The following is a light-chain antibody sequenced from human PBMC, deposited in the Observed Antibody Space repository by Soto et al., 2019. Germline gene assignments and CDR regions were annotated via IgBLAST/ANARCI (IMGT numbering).Light chain of an antibody. Sequence: QSVLTQPPSVSGAPGQRVTISCTGSSSNIGAGYDVHWYQQLPGTAPKLLIYGNSNRPSGVPDRFSGSKSGASASLALTGLQAEDEADYYCQSYDSSLSGYVFGTGTK. CDR1: SSNIGAGYD. J-gene: IGLJ1*01. CDR2: GNS. CDR3: QSYDSSLSGYV. V-gene: IGLV1-40*01.